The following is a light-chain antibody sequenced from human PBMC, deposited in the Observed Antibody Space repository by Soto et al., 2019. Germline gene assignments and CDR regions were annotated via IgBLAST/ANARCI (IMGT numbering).Light chain of an antibody. CDR2: EGS. V-gene: IGLV2-23*01. Sequence: QSALTQPASVSGSPGQSITISCTGTSSDVGSYTLVSWYRHHPGKAPKLLIYEGSKRPSGVSNRFSGSKSGNTASLTISGLQAEDEADYYCCSYTGSSSVVFGGGTKLTVL. CDR1: SSDVGSYTL. J-gene: IGLJ2*01. CDR3: CSYTGSSSVV.